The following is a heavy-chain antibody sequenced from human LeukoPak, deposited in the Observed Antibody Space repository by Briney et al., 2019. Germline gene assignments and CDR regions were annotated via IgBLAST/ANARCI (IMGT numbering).Heavy chain of an antibody. V-gene: IGHV1-18*01. J-gene: IGHJ6*02. CDR1: GYTFTSYG. D-gene: IGHD4-11*01. CDR3: ARDFAVTTQKYYYYYGMDV. Sequence: GASVTLSCNASGYTFTSYGISWVRQAPGQGLEWMGWINSNNGNTNYEQKFQGRVTITTDTSTNTAYMELRSLISDDTAVYYCARDFAVTTQKYYYYYGMDVWGQGTTVTVSS. CDR2: INSNNGNT.